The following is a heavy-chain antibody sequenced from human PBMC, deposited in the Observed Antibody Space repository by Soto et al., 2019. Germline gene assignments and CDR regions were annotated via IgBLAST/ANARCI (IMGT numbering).Heavy chain of an antibody. CDR3: AKDMEMTGSCTNGLCWTLDY. J-gene: IGHJ4*02. Sequence: PGGSLRHSCAASGFTFSSYAMSGVGQAPGKGLEWVSVISGSGVSTYYADSVNGRFTISRDKSKNTLYLQMNSLRAEDTAVYFCAKDMEMTGSCTNGLCWTLDYWGPGTLVTVSS. CDR2: ISGSGVST. D-gene: IGHD2-8*01. CDR1: GFTFSSYA. V-gene: IGHV3-23*01.